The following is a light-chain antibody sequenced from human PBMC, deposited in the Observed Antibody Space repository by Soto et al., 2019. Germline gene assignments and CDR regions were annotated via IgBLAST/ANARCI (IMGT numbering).Light chain of an antibody. CDR3: KQYGSSPWT. CDR1: QSVSSSY. CDR2: GAS. J-gene: IGKJ1*01. Sequence: EIVLTQSPGTLSLSPGERATLSCRASQSVSSSYLAWYQQKPGQAPRLLIYGASSRATGIPDRFSGSGSGTDFTLTISRLEPEAFAVYYCKQYGSSPWTFGQGTKVEIK. V-gene: IGKV3-20*01.